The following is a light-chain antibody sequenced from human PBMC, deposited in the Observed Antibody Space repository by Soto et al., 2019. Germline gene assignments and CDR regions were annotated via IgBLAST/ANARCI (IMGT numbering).Light chain of an antibody. CDR2: SGS. J-gene: IGKJ4*01. CDR3: MQALQVPVT. Sequence: EIVLTQFSLSLPVTPGEPASISCRSSQSLLHSDGYNYLDWYVQKPGQSPQLLIYSGSHRAFGVPDRFSGSGSGTDFTLRISRVEAEDVGIYYCMQALQVPVTFGGGTRVEVK. V-gene: IGKV2-28*01. CDR1: QSLLHSDGYNY.